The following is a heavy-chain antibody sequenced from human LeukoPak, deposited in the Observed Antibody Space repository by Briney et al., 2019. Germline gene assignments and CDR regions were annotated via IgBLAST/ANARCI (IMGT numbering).Heavy chain of an antibody. CDR1: GGTFSSYA. Sequence: SVKVSCKASGGTFSSYAISWVRQAPGQGREWMGGSIPTFGRANYGQKFQGRVTITADESTSTAYMELSTLRSEDTAVYYCAREIASSMIVVVITTGGAFDIWGQGTMVTVSS. J-gene: IGHJ3*02. CDR2: SIPTFGRA. D-gene: IGHD3-22*01. V-gene: IGHV1-69*01. CDR3: AREIASSMIVVVITTGGAFDI.